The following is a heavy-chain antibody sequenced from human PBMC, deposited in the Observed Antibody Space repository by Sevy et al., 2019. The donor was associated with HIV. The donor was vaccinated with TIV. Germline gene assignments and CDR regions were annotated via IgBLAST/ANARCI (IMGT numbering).Heavy chain of an antibody. CDR3: AKDRGGNSYGYGGEFDY. CDR1: GFTFDDYA. V-gene: IGHV3-9*01. Sequence: GGSLRLSCTASGFTFDDYAMHWVRQAPGKGLEWVSGISWNSGSIGYADSVKGRFTISRDNPKNSLYLQMNSLRAEDTALYYCAKDRGGNSYGYGGEFDYWGQGTLVTVSS. D-gene: IGHD5-18*01. CDR2: ISWNSGSI. J-gene: IGHJ4*02.